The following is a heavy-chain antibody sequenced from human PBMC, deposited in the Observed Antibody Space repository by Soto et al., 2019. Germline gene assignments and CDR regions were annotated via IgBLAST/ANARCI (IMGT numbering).Heavy chain of an antibody. J-gene: IGHJ4*02. D-gene: IGHD3-3*01. CDR2: ISYDGSNK. CDR3: AKDLALEWLFDY. Sequence: GGSLRLSCAASGFTFSSYGMHWVRQAPGKGLEWVAVISYDGSNKYYADSVKGRFTISRDNSKNTLYLQMNSLRAEDTAVYYCAKDLALEWLFDYWGQGTLVTVSS. CDR1: GFTFSSYG. V-gene: IGHV3-30*18.